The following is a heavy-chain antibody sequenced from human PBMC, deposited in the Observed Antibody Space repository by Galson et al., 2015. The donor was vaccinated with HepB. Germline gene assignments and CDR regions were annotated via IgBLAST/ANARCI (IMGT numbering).Heavy chain of an antibody. CDR1: GFTFRSYA. D-gene: IGHD2/OR15-2a*01. CDR3: AIKCSSTTCKTFGP. V-gene: IGHV3-23*01. CDR2: ITDNAGAT. Sequence: SLRLSCAASGFTFRSYAMNWVRQAPGKGLEWVSTITDNAGATYYVDSVKGRFTISRDNSKNTLYLEMNSLRAEDTAVYYCAIKCSSTTCKTFGPWGQGTLVTVSS. J-gene: IGHJ5*02.